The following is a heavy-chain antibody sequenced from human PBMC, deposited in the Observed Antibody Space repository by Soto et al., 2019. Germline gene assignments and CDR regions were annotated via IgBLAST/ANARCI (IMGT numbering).Heavy chain of an antibody. D-gene: IGHD2-15*01. Sequence: GGSLRLSCAASGFTFSSYSMNWVRQAPGKGLEWVSSISSSSSYIYYADSVKGRFTISRDNAKNSLYLQMNSLRAEDTAVYYCARDANYCSGGSCYKQSAEPFDYWGQGTLVTVSS. CDR1: GFTFSSYS. CDR2: ISSSSSYI. J-gene: IGHJ4*02. CDR3: ARDANYCSGGSCYKQSAEPFDY. V-gene: IGHV3-21*01.